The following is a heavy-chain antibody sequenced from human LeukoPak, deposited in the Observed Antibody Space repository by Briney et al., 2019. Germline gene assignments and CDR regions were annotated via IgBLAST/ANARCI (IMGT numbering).Heavy chain of an antibody. J-gene: IGHJ6*02. D-gene: IGHD3-16*01. V-gene: IGHV3-30-3*01. CDR3: AKVIIGGYYGMDV. Sequence: PGGSLRLSCAASGFTFSSYAMHWVRQAPGKGLEWVAVISYDGSNKYYADSVKGRFTISRDNAKNSLYLQMNSLRAEDTALYYCAKVIIGGYYGMDVWGQGTTVTVSS. CDR1: GFTFSSYA. CDR2: ISYDGSNK.